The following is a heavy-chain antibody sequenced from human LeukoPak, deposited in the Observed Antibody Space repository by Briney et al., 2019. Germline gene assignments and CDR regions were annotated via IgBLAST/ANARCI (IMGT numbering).Heavy chain of an antibody. CDR2: INPNSGGT. CDR3: ASLPVSGSYGAFDI. J-gene: IGHJ3*02. V-gene: IGHV1-2*02. CDR1: GYTFTGYY. D-gene: IGHD1-26*01. Sequence: ASVKVSCKASGYTFTGYYMHWVRQAPGQGLEWMGWINPNSGGTNYAQKFQGRVTMTTDTSISTAYMELSRLRSDDTAVYYCASLPVSGSYGAFDIWGQGTMVTVSS.